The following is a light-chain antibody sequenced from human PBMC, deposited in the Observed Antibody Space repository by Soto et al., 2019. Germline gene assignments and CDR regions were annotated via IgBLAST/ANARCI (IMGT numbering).Light chain of an antibody. CDR1: SSNIGAGYD. V-gene: IGLV1-40*01. CDR2: GNS. J-gene: IGLJ1*01. Sequence: QPLLTQPPSVSGAPGQRVTISCTGSSSNIGAGYDVHWYQQLPGTAPKLLIYGNSNRPSGVPDRFSGSKSGTSASLAITGLQAEDEADYYCQSYDSSLSGLYVFGTGTKLTVL. CDR3: QSYDSSLSGLYV.